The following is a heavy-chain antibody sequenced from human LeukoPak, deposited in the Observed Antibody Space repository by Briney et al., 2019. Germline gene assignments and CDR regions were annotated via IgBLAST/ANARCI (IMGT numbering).Heavy chain of an antibody. V-gene: IGHV3-64D*06. CDR2: ISTYEGRT. D-gene: IGHD1-26*01. CDR3: IKDRSGTYSFDY. CDR1: GFTFSSYT. Sequence: PGGSLRLSCSASGFTFSSYTMHWVRQAPGKGLEVVSAISTYEGRTYYADSVKHRFTISRDNSKNTLYLQMSSLRADDTAVYYCIKDRSGTYSFDYWGQGTLVTVSS. J-gene: IGHJ4*02.